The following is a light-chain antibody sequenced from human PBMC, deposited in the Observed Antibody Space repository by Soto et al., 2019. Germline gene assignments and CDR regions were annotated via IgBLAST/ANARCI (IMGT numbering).Light chain of an antibody. J-gene: IGLJ2*01. V-gene: IGLV4-60*02. CDR3: ETWDINTHVV. CDR1: SGHSSYI. CDR2: LEGSGSF. Sequence: QSVLTQSSSASASLGSXXKLTCTLSSGHSSYIIAWHQQQPGKAPRYLMNLEGSGSFNKGSGVPDRFSGSSSGADRYLTISNLQFEDEADYYCETWDINTHVVFGGGTKLTVL.